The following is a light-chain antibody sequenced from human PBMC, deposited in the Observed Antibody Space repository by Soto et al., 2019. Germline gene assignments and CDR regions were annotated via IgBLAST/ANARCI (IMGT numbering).Light chain of an antibody. J-gene: IGLJ1*01. Sequence: QSVLTQPPSVSGSPGQSVTISCTGTSSDIGSYNRVSWYQQPPGAAPKLMICEVNNRPSGVPERFSGSKSGNTASLTIFGLQAEDEADYYCSSFTTSDTYVFGTGTKLTVL. CDR1: SSDIGSYNR. CDR3: SSFTTSDTYV. V-gene: IGLV2-18*02. CDR2: EVN.